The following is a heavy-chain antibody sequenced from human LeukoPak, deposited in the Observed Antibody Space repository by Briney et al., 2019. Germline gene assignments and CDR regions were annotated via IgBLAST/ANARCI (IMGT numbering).Heavy chain of an antibody. V-gene: IGHV4-34*01. CDR3: AGGYSYGSFDY. D-gene: IGHD5-18*01. CDR1: GGSFSGYY. CDR2: INHSGST. Sequence: SETLSLTCAVYGGSFSGYYWSWIRQPPGKGLEWIGEINHSGSTNYNPSLKSRVTISVDTSKNQFSLKLSSVTAGDTAVYYCAGGYSYGSFDYWGEGTLVTVSS. J-gene: IGHJ4*02.